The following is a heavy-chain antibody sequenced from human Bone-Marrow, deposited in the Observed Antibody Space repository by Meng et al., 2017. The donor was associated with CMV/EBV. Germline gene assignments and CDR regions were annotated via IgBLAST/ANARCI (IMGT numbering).Heavy chain of an antibody. J-gene: IGHJ6*02. CDR1: GYTFTGYY. CDR2: INPNSGGT. Sequence: ASVKVSCKASGYTFTGYYMHWVRQAPGQGLEWMGWINPNSGGTNYAQKFQGRVTITADKSTSTAYMELSSLRSEDTAVYYCARFAIAYGMDVWGQGATVTVSS. V-gene: IGHV1-2*02. D-gene: IGHD2-2*01. CDR3: ARFAIAYGMDV.